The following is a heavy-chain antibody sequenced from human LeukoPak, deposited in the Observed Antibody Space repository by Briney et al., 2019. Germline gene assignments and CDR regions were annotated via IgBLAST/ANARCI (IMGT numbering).Heavy chain of an antibody. Sequence: ASVKVSCKASGYTFTSYGISWVRQAPGQGLEGMGWISAYNGNTNYAQKLQGRVTMTTDTSTSTAYMELRSLRSDDTAVYYCARDRAGVGTIFGVVITGDYYYGMDVWGQGTTVTVSS. CDR3: ARDRAGVGTIFGVVITGDYYYGMDV. V-gene: IGHV1-18*01. CDR1: GYTFTSYG. D-gene: IGHD3-3*01. CDR2: ISAYNGNT. J-gene: IGHJ6*02.